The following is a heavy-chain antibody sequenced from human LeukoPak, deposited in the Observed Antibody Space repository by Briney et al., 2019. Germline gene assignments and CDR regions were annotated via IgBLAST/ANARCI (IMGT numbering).Heavy chain of an antibody. Sequence: GGSLRLSCAASGFTFSSYGMHWARQAPGKGLEWVANMNQDGSEKYYVDSVKGRFTISRDNAKNSLYLQMNNLRAEDTAVYYCARGGELLRPADYWGQGTLVTVSS. J-gene: IGHJ4*02. CDR1: GFTFSSYG. D-gene: IGHD1-26*01. V-gene: IGHV3-7*01. CDR2: MNQDGSEK. CDR3: ARGGELLRPADY.